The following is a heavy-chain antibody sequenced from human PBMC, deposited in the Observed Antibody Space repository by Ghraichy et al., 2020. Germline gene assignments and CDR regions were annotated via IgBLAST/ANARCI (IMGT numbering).Heavy chain of an antibody. V-gene: IGHV3-7*01. J-gene: IGHJ4*02. CDR3: AKARIGAQGTADY. Sequence: GESLNISCVASGFTFSNYWMSWVRQAPGKGLEWVANIKQDGSDKHYVDSVKGRFTISRDNAKSSLYLQLNTLRADDTAMYYCAKARIGAQGTADYWGQGTLVTVSS. D-gene: IGHD1-26*01. CDR2: IKQDGSDK. CDR1: GFTFSNYW.